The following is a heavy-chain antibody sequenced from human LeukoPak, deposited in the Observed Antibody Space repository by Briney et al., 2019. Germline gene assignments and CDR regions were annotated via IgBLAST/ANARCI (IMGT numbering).Heavy chain of an antibody. D-gene: IGHD3-22*01. CDR3: AREFAYYYDSSGIDI. CDR1: GGSFSGYY. Sequence: SETLSLTCAVYGGSFSGYYWSWIRQPPGKGLEWIGEINHSGSTNYNPSLKSRVTISVDTSKNQFSLKLSSVTAADTAVYYCAREFAYYYDSSGIDIWGQGTMVTVSS. CDR2: INHSGST. J-gene: IGHJ3*02. V-gene: IGHV4-34*01.